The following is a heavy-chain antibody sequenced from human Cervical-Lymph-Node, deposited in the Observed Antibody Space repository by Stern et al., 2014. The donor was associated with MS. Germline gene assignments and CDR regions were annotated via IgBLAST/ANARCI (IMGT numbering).Heavy chain of an antibody. CDR2: ISGYNDNT. J-gene: IGHJ4*02. D-gene: IGHD2-15*01. Sequence: QVQLVESGAEVQKPGASVKVSCEASGYTFTSYGISWVRQVPGQGLEWMGWISGYNDNTKYTQKVQGRVTMTTDTSTSTAYMELRSLRSDDTAVYYCARDSIAVPAKTGDYWGQGTLVTVSS. CDR3: ARDSIAVPAKTGDY. V-gene: IGHV1-18*01. CDR1: GYTFTSYG.